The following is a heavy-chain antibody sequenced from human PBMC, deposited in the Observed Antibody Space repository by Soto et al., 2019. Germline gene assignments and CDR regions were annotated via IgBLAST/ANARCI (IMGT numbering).Heavy chain of an antibody. D-gene: IGHD5-12*01. CDR1: GGSLSGYY. V-gene: IGHV4-34*01. CDR3: ARGLEGVLATH. J-gene: IGHJ4*02. Sequence: QVQLQQWGAGLLKPSETLSLNCAVNGGSLSGYYWSWIRQPPGKGLEWIGEIKDGGRTNYSPSLKSRATISSDTSNNQSSLRLYSGTAADTGVYYCARGLEGVLATHWDQGTLVTVSS. CDR2: IKDGGRT.